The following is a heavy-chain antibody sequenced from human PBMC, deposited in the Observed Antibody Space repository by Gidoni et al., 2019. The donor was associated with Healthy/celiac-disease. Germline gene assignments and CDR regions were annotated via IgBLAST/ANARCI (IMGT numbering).Heavy chain of an antibody. CDR1: GFPFSDSY. V-gene: IGHV3-11*05. D-gene: IGHD1-26*01. CDR2: ISSSSSYT. Sequence: QVQLVESGGGLVKPGGSLRLSCAAPGFPFSDSYMSWIRQAPGKGLEWVSYISSSSSYTNYADSVKGRFTISRDNAKNSLYLQMNSLRAEDTAVYYCASVLYSGSYYFDYWGQGTLVTVSS. J-gene: IGHJ4*02. CDR3: ASVLYSGSYYFDY.